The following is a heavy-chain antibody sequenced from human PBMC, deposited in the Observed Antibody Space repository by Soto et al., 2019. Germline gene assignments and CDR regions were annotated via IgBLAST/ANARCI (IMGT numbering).Heavy chain of an antibody. J-gene: IGHJ4*02. CDR3: ARLFCTSSSCYLRH. Sequence: PSETLSLTCTVSGGSISSYYWSWIRQPPGKGLEWIGHIYYSGSTNYNPSLKSRVTISVDTSKNQFSLKLISVTPVDTAVYYCARLFCTSSSCYLRHWGQGTMVTVSS. D-gene: IGHD2-2*01. V-gene: IGHV4-59*01. CDR2: IYYSGST. CDR1: GGSISSYY.